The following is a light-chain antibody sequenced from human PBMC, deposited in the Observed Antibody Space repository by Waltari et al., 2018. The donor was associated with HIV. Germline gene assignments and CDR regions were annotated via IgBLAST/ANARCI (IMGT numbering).Light chain of an antibody. CDR1: SSDVGGYNY. Sequence: QSALTQPASVSGSPGQSIIISCTGTSSDVGGYNYVSWYQQHPGKAPKLMIYDVSNRPSGISKRFSGSKSGNTASLTISGLQAEDEADYYCSSYTSSSTLVVFGGGTKLTVL. J-gene: IGLJ2*01. CDR2: DVS. CDR3: SSYTSSSTLVV. V-gene: IGLV2-14*03.